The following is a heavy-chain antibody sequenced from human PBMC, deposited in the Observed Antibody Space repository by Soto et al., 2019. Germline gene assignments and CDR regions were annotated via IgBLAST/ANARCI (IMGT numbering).Heavy chain of an antibody. D-gene: IGHD3-10*02. Sequence: QVQLVQSGAEVKKPGASVKVSCKASGYTFTSYAMHWVRQAPGQRLEWMGWINAGNGNTKYSQKFQGRVTITRDTSASKAYMGLGGLRSGDTAGYYWAGPRGGGFLLLYTMSGSMDVWGQGTTVTVSS. CDR3: AGPRGGGFLLLYTMSGSMDV. CDR1: GYTFTSYA. V-gene: IGHV1-3*01. J-gene: IGHJ6*02. CDR2: INAGNGNT.